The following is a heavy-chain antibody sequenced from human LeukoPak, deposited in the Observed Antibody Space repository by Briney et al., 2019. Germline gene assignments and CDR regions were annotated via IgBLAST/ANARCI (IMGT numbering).Heavy chain of an antibody. CDR1: GGTFSSYT. CDR3: ARKGDDAFDI. CDR2: IIPILGIA. D-gene: IGHD2-21*01. J-gene: IGHJ3*02. V-gene: IGHV1-69*10. Sequence: ASVKVSCKASGGTFSSYTISWVRQAPGQGLEWMGGIIPILGIANYAQKFQGRVTITADKSTSTAYMELSSLRSEDTAVYYCARKGDDAFDIWGQGTMVTVSS.